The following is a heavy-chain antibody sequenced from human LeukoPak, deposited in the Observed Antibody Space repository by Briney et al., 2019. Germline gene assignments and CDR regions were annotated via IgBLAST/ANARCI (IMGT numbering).Heavy chain of an antibody. CDR1: GGSISSGDYY. V-gene: IGHV4-30-4*01. CDR2: IYYSGST. J-gene: IGHJ4*02. D-gene: IGHD3-22*01. CDR3: ARLADYYDSSLHLTYFDY. Sequence: SETLSLTCTVSGGSISSGDYYWSWIRQPPGKGLEWIGYIYYSGSTYYNPSLKSRVTISVDTSKNQFSLKLSSVTAADTAVYYCARLADYYDSSLHLTYFDYWGQGTLVTVSS.